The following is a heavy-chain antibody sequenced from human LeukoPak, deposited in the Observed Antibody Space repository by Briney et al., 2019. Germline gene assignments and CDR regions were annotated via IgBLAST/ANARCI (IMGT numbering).Heavy chain of an antibody. J-gene: IGHJ4*02. D-gene: IGHD5-24*01. CDR3: AKERVDGYPTHFDC. CDR1: EFTFSIYG. V-gene: IGHV3-30*02. Sequence: GGSLRLSCATFEFTFSIYGMHWVRQAPGKGLEWVSFIRFDGSNKYYADSVKGRFTISRDNSKNTLFLQMNSLREEDTAVYYCAKERVDGYPTHFDCWGQGTLVTVSS. CDR2: IRFDGSNK.